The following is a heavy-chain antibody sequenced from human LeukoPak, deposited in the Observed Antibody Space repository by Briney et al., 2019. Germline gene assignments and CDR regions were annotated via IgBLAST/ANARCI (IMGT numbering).Heavy chain of an antibody. CDR3: ARSTTVTTGGSWFDP. Sequence: SVKVSCKASGYTFTSYGISWVRQAPGQGLEWMGWISAYNGNTNYAQKLQGRVTMTTDTSTSTAYMELRSLRSDDTAVYYCARSTTVTTGGSWFDPWGQGTLVTVSS. CDR2: ISAYNGNT. CDR1: GYTFTSYG. J-gene: IGHJ5*02. V-gene: IGHV1-18*01. D-gene: IGHD4-17*01.